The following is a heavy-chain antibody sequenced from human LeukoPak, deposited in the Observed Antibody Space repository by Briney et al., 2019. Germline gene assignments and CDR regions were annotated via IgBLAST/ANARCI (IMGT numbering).Heavy chain of an antibody. CDR2: INPNSGGT. Sequence: GASVTVSCKASGYTFTSYYMHWVRQAPGQGLEWMGWINPNSGGTNYAQKFQGRVTMTRDTSISTAYMELSRLRSDDTAVYYCARAWAYSGSYGYWGQGTLVTVSS. CDR1: GYTFTSYY. J-gene: IGHJ4*02. D-gene: IGHD1-26*01. CDR3: ARAWAYSGSYGY. V-gene: IGHV1-2*02.